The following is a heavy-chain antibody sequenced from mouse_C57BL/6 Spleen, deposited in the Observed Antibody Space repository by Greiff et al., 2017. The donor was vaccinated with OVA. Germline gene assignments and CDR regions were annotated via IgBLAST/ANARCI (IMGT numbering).Heavy chain of an antibody. J-gene: IGHJ1*03. CDR2: IDPNSGGT. V-gene: IGHV1-72*01. D-gene: IGHD2-5*01. CDR1: GYTFTSYW. CDR3: ARWVYSNYWYFDV. Sequence: QVQLQQPGAELVKPGASVKLSCKASGYTFTSYWMHWVKQRPGRGLEWIGRIDPNSGGTKYNEKFKSKATLTVDKPSSTAYMQLSILTSEDSAVYYCARWVYSNYWYFDVWGTGTTVTVSS.